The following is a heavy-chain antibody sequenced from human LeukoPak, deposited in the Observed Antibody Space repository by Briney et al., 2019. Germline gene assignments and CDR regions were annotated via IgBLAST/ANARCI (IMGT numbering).Heavy chain of an antibody. CDR2: IYYSGST. V-gene: IGHV4-59*12. CDR1: GGSISSYY. J-gene: IGHJ3*02. Sequence: PSETLSLTCTVSGGSISSYYWSWIRQPPGKGLEWIGYIYYSGSTNYNPSLKSRVTISVDTSKNQFSLKLSSVTAADTAVYYCAIDIPGIAAAGSYAFDIWGQGTMVTVSS. D-gene: IGHD6-13*01. CDR3: AIDIPGIAAAGSYAFDI.